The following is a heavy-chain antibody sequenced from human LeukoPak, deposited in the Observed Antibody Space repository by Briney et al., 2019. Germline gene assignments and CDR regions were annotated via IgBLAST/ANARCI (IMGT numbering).Heavy chain of an antibody. J-gene: IGHJ4*02. V-gene: IGHV3-23*01. CDR2: ISGSGGST. CDR3: AKGPIGWFGELSRFLDY. Sequence: PGGSLRLSCAASGFTFSSYAMSWVRQAPGKGLEWVSAISGSGGSTYCADSVKGRFTISRDNSKNTLYLQMNSLRAEDTAVYYCAKGPIGWFGELSRFLDYWGQGTLVTVSS. CDR1: GFTFSSYA. D-gene: IGHD3-10*01.